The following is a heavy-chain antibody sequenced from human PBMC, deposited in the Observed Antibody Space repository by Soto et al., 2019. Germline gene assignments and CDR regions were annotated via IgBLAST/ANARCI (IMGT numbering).Heavy chain of an antibody. CDR1: GGSFSGYY. Sequence: DTLSRTCAVYGGSFSGYYWSWIRQPPGKGLEWIGEINHSGSTSYNPSLKSRVTISVDTSKNQFSLKLSSVTAADTAVYYCARVSSSWYWFDPWGQGTLVTVSS. J-gene: IGHJ5*02. D-gene: IGHD6-13*01. CDR3: ARVSSSWYWFDP. CDR2: INHSGST. V-gene: IGHV4-34*01.